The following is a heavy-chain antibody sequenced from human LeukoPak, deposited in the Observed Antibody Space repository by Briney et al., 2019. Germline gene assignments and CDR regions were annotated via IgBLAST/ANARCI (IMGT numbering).Heavy chain of an antibody. CDR2: ISGSGSST. Sequence: PGGSLRLSCAASGFTFSIYGMSWVRQAPGKGLEWVSGISGSGSSTDYADSVKGRFTISRDNSKNTLYLQMNSLRAEDTAVYYCAKTRYYYDSSGYGDWGQGTLVTVSS. CDR1: GFTFSIYG. V-gene: IGHV3-23*01. J-gene: IGHJ4*02. D-gene: IGHD3-22*01. CDR3: AKTRYYYDSSGYGD.